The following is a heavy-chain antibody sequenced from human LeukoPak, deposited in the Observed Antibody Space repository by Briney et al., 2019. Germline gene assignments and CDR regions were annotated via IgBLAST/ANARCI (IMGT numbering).Heavy chain of an antibody. Sequence: PGGSLRLSCAASGFTFSSYGMHWVRQAPGKGLEWVAVISYDGSNKYYADSVKGRFTISRDNSKNTLYLQMNSLRVEDTAVYFCARGSSARFIGPEYWGHGTLVTVSS. D-gene: IGHD1-26*01. J-gene: IGHJ4*01. V-gene: IGHV3-30*03. CDR2: ISYDGSNK. CDR1: GFTFSSYG. CDR3: ARGSSARFIGPEY.